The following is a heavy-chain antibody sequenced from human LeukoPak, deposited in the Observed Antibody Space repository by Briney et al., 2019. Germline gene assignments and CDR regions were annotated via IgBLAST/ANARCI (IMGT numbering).Heavy chain of an antibody. V-gene: IGHV4-59*08. CDR2: IYYSGST. Sequence: PSETLSLTCTVSGGSISSYYWSWIRQPPGKGLEWIGYIYYSGSTNYNPSLKSRVTISVDTSKNQFSLKLSSVTAADTAVYYCARHRDSSSWYALFPWGQGTLVTVSS. CDR1: GGSISSYY. D-gene: IGHD6-13*01. J-gene: IGHJ5*02. CDR3: ARHRDSSSWYALFP.